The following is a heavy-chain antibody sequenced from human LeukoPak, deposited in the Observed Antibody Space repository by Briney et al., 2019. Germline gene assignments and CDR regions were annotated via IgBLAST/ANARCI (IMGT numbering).Heavy chain of an antibody. J-gene: IGHJ4*02. V-gene: IGHV4-30-4*01. CDR2: IYYSGST. CDR3: ARDFKALTMVRDPIRLDY. D-gene: IGHD3-10*01. CDR1: GGSISSGDYY. Sequence: PSQTLSLTCTVSGGSISSGDYYWSWIRQPPGKGLEWIGYIYYSGSTYYNPSLKSRVTISVDTSKNQFPLKLSSVTAADTAVYYCARDFKALTMVRDPIRLDYWGQGTLVTVSS.